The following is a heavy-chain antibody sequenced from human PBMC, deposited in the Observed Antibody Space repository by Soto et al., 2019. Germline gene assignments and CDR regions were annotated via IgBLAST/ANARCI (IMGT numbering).Heavy chain of an antibody. Sequence: GASVKVSCKASGYTFTNFGISWVRQAPGQGFGWMGRVIPIVSLSNYAQKFQGRVMMTADKSTSTAYMELSSLRSEDTAIYYCASSYGSGYRAFDYWGQGALVTVSS. V-gene: IGHV1-69*04. CDR1: GYTFTNFG. D-gene: IGHD3-10*01. CDR3: ASSYGSGYRAFDY. J-gene: IGHJ4*02. CDR2: VIPIVSLS.